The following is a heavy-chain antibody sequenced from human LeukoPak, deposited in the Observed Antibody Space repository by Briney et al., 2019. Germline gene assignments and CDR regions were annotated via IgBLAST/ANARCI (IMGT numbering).Heavy chain of an antibody. V-gene: IGHV4-34*01. Sequence: PSETLSLTCTVSGGSISSYYWSWIRQPPGRGLEWIGEINHSGSTNYNPSLKSRVTISVDTSKNQFSLKLSSVTAADTAVYYCARGRGRAARLPWPLDYWGQGTLVTVSS. J-gene: IGHJ4*02. CDR1: GGSISSYY. CDR3: ARGRGRAARLPWPLDY. CDR2: INHSGST. D-gene: IGHD6-6*01.